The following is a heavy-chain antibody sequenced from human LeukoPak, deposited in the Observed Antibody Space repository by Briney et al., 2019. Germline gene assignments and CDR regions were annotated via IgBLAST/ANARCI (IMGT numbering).Heavy chain of an antibody. CDR1: GFTFSNYE. CDR2: IASSGSTI. J-gene: IGHJ1*01. V-gene: IGHV3-48*03. CDR3: ATSRGYFFRWFQH. D-gene: IGHD3-22*01. Sequence: GGSLRLSCSATGFTFSNYEMNWVRQAPGKGLEWVSYIASSGSTIYYADSVKGRFTISRDNAKSSLYLQMNSLRADDTAVYYCATSRGYFFRWFQHWGQGTLVTVSS.